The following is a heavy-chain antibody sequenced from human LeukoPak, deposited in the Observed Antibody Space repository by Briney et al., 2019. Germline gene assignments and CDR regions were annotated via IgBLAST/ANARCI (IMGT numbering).Heavy chain of an antibody. CDR1: GFTFSTYS. CDR3: ARVGWHGVYYYYYGMDV. Sequence: GGSLRLSCAASGFTFSTYSMNWVRQAPGKGLEWVSSISGSSTYIYYADSVKGRFTISRDNARNSLYLQMNSLRAEDTAVYFCARVGWHGVYYYYYGMDVWGQGTTVTVSS. V-gene: IGHV3-21*01. J-gene: IGHJ6*02. D-gene: IGHD2-8*01. CDR2: ISGSSTYI.